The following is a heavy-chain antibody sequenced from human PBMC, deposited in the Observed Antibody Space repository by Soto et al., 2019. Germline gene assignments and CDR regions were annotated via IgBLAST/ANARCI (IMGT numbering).Heavy chain of an antibody. J-gene: IGHJ4*02. Sequence: QVQLQQWGAGLLKPSETLSLTCAAYGGSFSGYYWSWIRQPPGKGLGWIGEINQSGSTNYNPSLKSRVTISVDTSKNQFSLKLSSVTAADTAVYYCARTYSSSWSPFDYWGQGTLVTVSS. CDR2: INQSGST. D-gene: IGHD6-13*01. CDR3: ARTYSSSWSPFDY. V-gene: IGHV4-34*01. CDR1: GGSFSGYY.